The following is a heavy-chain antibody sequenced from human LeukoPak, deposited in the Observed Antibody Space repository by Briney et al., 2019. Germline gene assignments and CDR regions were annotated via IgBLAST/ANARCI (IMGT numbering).Heavy chain of an antibody. CDR1: GFAFSSYW. V-gene: IGHV3-7*01. CDR2: IKQDGSEK. Sequence: PGGSLRLSCAASGFAFSSYWMSWVRQAPGKGLEWVANIKQDGSEKCYVDSVKGRFTISRDNAKNSLYLQMNSLRAEDTAVYYCARDIVYYYGSGSYGSHYYYYGMDVWGQGTTVTVSS. CDR3: ARDIVYYYGSGSYGSHYYYYGMDV. D-gene: IGHD3-10*01. J-gene: IGHJ6*02.